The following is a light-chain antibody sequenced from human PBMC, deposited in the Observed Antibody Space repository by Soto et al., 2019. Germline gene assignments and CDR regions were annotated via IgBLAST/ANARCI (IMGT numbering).Light chain of an antibody. J-gene: IGKJ2*01. Sequence: EIVLTQSPATLSLSPGERATLSCRASQSVSSYLAWYQQKPGQAPRLLIYDAPNRATGIPARFSGSGSGTDFTLAISCLEPEDFAVYYCQQRSNWPPYTFGQRTKLEIK. V-gene: IGKV3-11*01. CDR2: DAP. CDR1: QSVSSY. CDR3: QQRSNWPPYT.